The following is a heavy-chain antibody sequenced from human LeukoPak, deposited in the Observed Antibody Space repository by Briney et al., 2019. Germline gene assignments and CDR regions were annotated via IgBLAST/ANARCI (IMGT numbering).Heavy chain of an antibody. D-gene: IGHD2-21*01. V-gene: IGHV3-53*01. J-gene: IGHJ6*02. Sequence: GGSLRLSCAASGFTFSSNYMSWVRQAPGKGLEWVSVIYSGSSTYYADSVKGRFTISRDNSKNTLHLQMNSLRAEDTAVYYCARDWRVASYYYYGMDVWGQGTTVTVSS. CDR3: ARDWRVASYYYYGMDV. CDR1: GFTFSSNY. CDR2: IYSGSST.